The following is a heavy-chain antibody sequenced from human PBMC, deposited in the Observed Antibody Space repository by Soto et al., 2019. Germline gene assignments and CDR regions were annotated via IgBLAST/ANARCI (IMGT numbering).Heavy chain of an antibody. J-gene: IGHJ4*02. CDR1: GFTFSSYG. D-gene: IGHD6-19*01. Sequence: GGSLRLSCAASGFTFSSYGMHWVRQAPGKGLEWVAVIWYDGSNKYYADSVKGRFTISRDNSKNTLYLQMNSLRAEDTAVYYCARDKQWLLLYYFDYWGQGTLVTVSS. V-gene: IGHV3-33*01. CDR3: ARDKQWLLLYYFDY. CDR2: IWYDGSNK.